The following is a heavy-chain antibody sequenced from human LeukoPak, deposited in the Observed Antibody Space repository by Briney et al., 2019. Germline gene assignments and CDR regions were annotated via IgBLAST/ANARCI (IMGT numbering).Heavy chain of an antibody. CDR1: GFTFSSYS. CDR3: ARVDYDILTGYYIYAFDI. J-gene: IGHJ3*02. V-gene: IGHV3-21*01. CDR2: ISGSSSYI. Sequence: GGSQRLSCAASGFTFSSYSMNWVRQAPGKGLEWVSSISGSSSYIYYADSVKGRFTISRDNAKNSLYLQMNSLRAEDTAVYYCARVDYDILTGYYIYAFDIWGQGTMATVSS. D-gene: IGHD3-9*01.